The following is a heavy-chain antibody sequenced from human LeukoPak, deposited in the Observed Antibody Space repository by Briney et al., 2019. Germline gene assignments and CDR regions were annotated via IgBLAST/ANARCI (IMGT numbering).Heavy chain of an antibody. V-gene: IGHV4-59*01. CDR2: IYYSGST. J-gene: IGHJ3*02. CDR3: ARGQLRYFDWSSYDAFDI. CDR1: GGSISSYY. Sequence: SETLSLTCTVSGGSISSYYWSWIRQPPGKGLGWIGYIYYSGSTNYNPSLKSRVTISVDTSKNQFSLKLSSVTAADTAVYYCARGQLRYFDWSSYDAFDIWGQGTMVTVSS. D-gene: IGHD3-9*01.